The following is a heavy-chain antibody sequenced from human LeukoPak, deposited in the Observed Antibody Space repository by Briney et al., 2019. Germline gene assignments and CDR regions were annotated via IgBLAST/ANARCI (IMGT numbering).Heavy chain of an antibody. D-gene: IGHD5-12*01. Sequence: PGGPLRLSCAASGFTFSSYWMSWVRQAPGKGLEGVANIKQDGSEKYYVDSVKGRFTISRDNAKNSLYLQMNSLRAEDTAVYYCARVGYSGWNLEYWGEGTLVTVSS. J-gene: IGHJ4*02. CDR1: GFTFSSYW. CDR2: IKQDGSEK. V-gene: IGHV3-7*01. CDR3: ARVGYSGWNLEY.